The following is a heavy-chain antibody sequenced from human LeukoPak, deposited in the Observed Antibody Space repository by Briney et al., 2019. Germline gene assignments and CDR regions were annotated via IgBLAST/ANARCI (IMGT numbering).Heavy chain of an antibody. CDR1: GYTFTSYD. D-gene: IGHD2-2*01. CDR3: ARVSCSSTNCRPSNYYYMDV. CDR2: MNPNNAHT. V-gene: IGHV1-8*01. J-gene: IGHJ6*03. Sequence: ASVKVSCKASGYTFTSYDLNWVRQATGQGLEWMGWMNPNNAHTGYAQKFQGRVTMTTDTSTSTAYMELSSLRSEDTAVYYCARVSCSSTNCRPSNYYYMDVWAKGPRSPSP.